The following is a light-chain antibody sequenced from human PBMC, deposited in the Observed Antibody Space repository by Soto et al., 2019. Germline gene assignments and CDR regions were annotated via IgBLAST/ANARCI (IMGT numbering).Light chain of an antibody. V-gene: IGLV2-18*02. CDR3: SSYAGSNNSPYV. CDR2: EAS. CDR1: STDFVSYNR. J-gene: IGLJ1*01. Sequence: QSVLTQPPSVSGSPGQSVTISCTGTSTDFVSYNRVSWYQQPPGTAPKLIIYEASNRPSGVPGRFSGSKSGNTASLTISGLQAADEADYYCSSYAGSNNSPYVFGTGTKLTVL.